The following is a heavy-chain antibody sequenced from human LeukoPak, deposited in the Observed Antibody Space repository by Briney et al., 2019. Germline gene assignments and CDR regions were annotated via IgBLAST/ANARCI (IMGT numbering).Heavy chain of an antibody. J-gene: IGHJ4*02. CDR2: ISWNSGSI. Sequence: GGSLRLSCAASGFTFDDYAMHWVRQAPGKGLEGVSGISWNSGSIGYADSVKGRFTISRDNAKNSLYLEMNRLRAEDMALYYCAKVATRYYDSSGYYSHYFDYWGQGTLVTVSS. CDR3: AKVATRYYDSSGYYSHYFDY. V-gene: IGHV3-9*03. CDR1: GFTFDDYA. D-gene: IGHD3-22*01.